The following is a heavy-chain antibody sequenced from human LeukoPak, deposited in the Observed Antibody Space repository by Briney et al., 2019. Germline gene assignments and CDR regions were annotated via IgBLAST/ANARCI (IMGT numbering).Heavy chain of an antibody. CDR2: IIPIFGTA. CDR3: AAVVPAVMGYFDY. CDR1: GGTFSSYA. V-gene: IGHV1-69*13. D-gene: IGHD2-2*01. J-gene: IGHJ4*02. Sequence: SVTVSCKASGGTFSSYAISWVRQAPGQGLEWMGGIIPIFGTANYAQKFQGRVTITADESTSTAYMELSSLRSEDTAVYYCAAVVPAVMGYFDYWGQGTQVTVSS.